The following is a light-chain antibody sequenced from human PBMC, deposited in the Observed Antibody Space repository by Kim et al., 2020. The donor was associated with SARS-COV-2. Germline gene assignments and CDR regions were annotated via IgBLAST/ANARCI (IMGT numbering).Light chain of an antibody. Sequence: ELTQPPSVSVSPGQTASITCSGDKLGDKYACWYQQKPGQSPVLVIYQDSKRPSGIPERFSGSNSGNTATLTISGTQAMDEADYYCQAWDSSTLYVFGTGTKVTVL. CDR2: QDS. J-gene: IGLJ1*01. V-gene: IGLV3-1*01. CDR3: QAWDSSTLYV. CDR1: KLGDKY.